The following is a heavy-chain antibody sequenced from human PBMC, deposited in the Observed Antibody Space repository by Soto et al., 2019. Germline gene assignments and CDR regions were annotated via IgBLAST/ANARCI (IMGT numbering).Heavy chain of an antibody. V-gene: IGHV1-18*01. Sequence: QVQLLQSGAEVKKPGASVKVSCKASGYTFTNYGITWVRQAPGQGLEWMGWISAYNGDTHYTQRLQGRVTMTTDTSTSTAYMELRGLRSDDTAVYYCARVRKLVGYFYYYMDVWGKRTTVTVSS. J-gene: IGHJ6*03. CDR3: ARVRKLVGYFYYYMDV. CDR1: GYTFTNYG. D-gene: IGHD6-6*01. CDR2: ISAYNGDT.